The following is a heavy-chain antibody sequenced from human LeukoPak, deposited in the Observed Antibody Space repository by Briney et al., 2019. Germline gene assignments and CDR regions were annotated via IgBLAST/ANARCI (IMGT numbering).Heavy chain of an antibody. CDR2: IIPIFGTA. CDR1: GGTFSSYA. D-gene: IGHD3-10*01. CDR3: ARDPPYGSGSYANWFDP. Sequence: SVKVSCKASGGTFSSYAISWVRQAPGQGLEWIGGIIPIFGTANYAQKFQGRVTITADESTSTAYMELSSLRSEDTAVYYCARDPPYGSGSYANWFDPWGQGTLVTVSS. J-gene: IGHJ5*02. V-gene: IGHV1-69*01.